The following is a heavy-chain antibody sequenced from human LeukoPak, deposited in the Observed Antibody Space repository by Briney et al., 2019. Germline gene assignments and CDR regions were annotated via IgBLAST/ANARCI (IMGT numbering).Heavy chain of an antibody. CDR2: ISYDGSNK. CDR1: GFTFSNYA. Sequence: GGSLRLSCAASGFTFSNYAMHWVRQAPGKELEWVAVISYDGSNKYYADSVKGRFTISRDNSKNTLYLQMNSLRAEDTAVYYCAKDPKNRGYSYGFRPLGYFDYWGQGTLVTVSS. J-gene: IGHJ4*02. CDR3: AKDPKNRGYSYGFRPLGYFDY. V-gene: IGHV3-30*04. D-gene: IGHD5-18*01.